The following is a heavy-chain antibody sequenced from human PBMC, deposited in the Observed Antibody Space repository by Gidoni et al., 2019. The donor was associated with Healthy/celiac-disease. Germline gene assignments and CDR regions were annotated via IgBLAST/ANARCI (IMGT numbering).Heavy chain of an antibody. D-gene: IGHD2-15*01. J-gene: IGHJ4*02. CDR1: GFTFSSYA. Sequence: EVQLLESGGGLVQPWGSLRLSCSASGFTFSSYAIRWVRQAPGKGLEWVSAISGSGGSTYYADSVKGRFTISRDNSKNTLYLQMNSLRAEDTAVYYCAIHSVGGWGQGTLVTVSS. CDR3: AIHSVGG. CDR2: ISGSGGST. V-gene: IGHV3-23*01.